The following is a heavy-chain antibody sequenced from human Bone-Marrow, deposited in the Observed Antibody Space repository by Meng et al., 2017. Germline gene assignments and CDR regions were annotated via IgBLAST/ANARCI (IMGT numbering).Heavy chain of an antibody. V-gene: IGHV3-33*06. Sequence: GESLKISCAASGFTFSSYGMHWVRQAPGKGLEWVAVIWYDGSNKYYADSVKGRFTISRDNSKNMLSLQMNSLRAEDTAVYYCAKGGGELLGLAFDIWGQGTRVTVSS. CDR2: IWYDGSNK. J-gene: IGHJ3*02. CDR3: AKGGGELLGLAFDI. D-gene: IGHD3-10*01. CDR1: GFTFSSYG.